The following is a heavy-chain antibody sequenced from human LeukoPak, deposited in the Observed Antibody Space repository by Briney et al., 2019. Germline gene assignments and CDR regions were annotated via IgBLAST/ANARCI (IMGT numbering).Heavy chain of an antibody. CDR3: ARRGYSSSHTLAAY. J-gene: IGHJ4*02. D-gene: IGHD6-13*01. CDR1: GYSFTSYW. CDR2: SYPGDSDT. Sequence: GESLKISCKCSGYSFTSYWIGGGRHMPGKVLEWMLISYPGDSDTRYSPSFQGQVTISADKSISTAYLQWSSLKASDKAMYYCARRGYSSSHTLAAYWGQGTVVSVSS. V-gene: IGHV5-51*01.